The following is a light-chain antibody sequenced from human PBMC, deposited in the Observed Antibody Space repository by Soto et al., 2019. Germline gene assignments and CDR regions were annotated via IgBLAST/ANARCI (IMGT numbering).Light chain of an antibody. CDR1: QSVSRI. CDR3: QQYDKWPPT. Sequence: ILLTQSPCTLAVSPGERTTLSCRASQSVSRILAWYQQKPGQAPRLLIYGASTRSTGIPVRFSGSGSGTEFTLTISSLQSEDFEVYYCQQYDKWPPTFGQGTKVDIK. V-gene: IGKV3-15*01. CDR2: GAS. J-gene: IGKJ1*01.